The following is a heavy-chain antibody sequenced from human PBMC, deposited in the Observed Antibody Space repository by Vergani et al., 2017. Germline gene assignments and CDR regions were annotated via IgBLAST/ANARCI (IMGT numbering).Heavy chain of an antibody. CDR2: ISYDRTQK. D-gene: IGHD1-1*01. CDR1: GFTSSYYG. J-gene: IGHJ1*01. CDR3: ATKSXGTPGCQIGYFRE. Sequence: QVQLVESAGGVVQPGGSLRLSCVVSGFTSSYYGMHWVRQAPGKGLEWVAVISYDRTQKYYADSVKGRFTISRDNSKSTLYLQMNSLRTEDTAVYYCATKSXGTPGCQIGYFREWGQGTLVTVSS. V-gene: IGHV3-30*03.